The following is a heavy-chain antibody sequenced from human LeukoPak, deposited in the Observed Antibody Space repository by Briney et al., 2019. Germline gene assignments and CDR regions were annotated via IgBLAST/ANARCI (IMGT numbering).Heavy chain of an antibody. D-gene: IGHD5-12*01. V-gene: IGHV4-34*01. CDR2: INHSGST. CDR3: ARGGYSGDY. J-gene: IGHJ4*02. CDR1: GGSFSGYY. Sequence: SETLSLTCAVYGGSFSGYYWSWIRQPPGKGLEWIGEINHSGSTYYNPSLKSRVTISVDTSKNQFSLKLSSVTAADTAVYYCARGGYSGDYWGQGTLVTVSS.